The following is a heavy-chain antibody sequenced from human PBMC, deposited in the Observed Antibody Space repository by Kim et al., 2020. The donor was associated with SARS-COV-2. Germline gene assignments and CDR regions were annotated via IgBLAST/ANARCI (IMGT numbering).Heavy chain of an antibody. V-gene: IGHV1-3*01. J-gene: IGHJ3*02. CDR3: ARAKVAAAGRDAFDI. Sequence: KFQGRVTITRDTSASTAYMELSSLRSEDTAVYYCARAKVAAAGRDAFDIWGQGTMVTVSS. D-gene: IGHD6-13*01.